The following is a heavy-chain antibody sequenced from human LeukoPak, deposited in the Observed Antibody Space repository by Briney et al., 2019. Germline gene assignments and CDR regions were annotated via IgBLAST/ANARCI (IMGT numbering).Heavy chain of an antibody. V-gene: IGHV3-30*18. CDR1: GFTFSSYG. D-gene: IGHD2-15*01. CDR2: ISYDGSNK. J-gene: IGHJ4*02. Sequence: GGSLRLSCAASGFTFSSYGMHWVRQAPGKGLEWVAVISYDGSNKHYADSVKGRFTVSRDNSKNTLYLQMDSLRAEDTAVYYCANDRGYCSGGSCDYLDFWGQGTLVTVSS. CDR3: ANDRGYCSGGSCDYLDF.